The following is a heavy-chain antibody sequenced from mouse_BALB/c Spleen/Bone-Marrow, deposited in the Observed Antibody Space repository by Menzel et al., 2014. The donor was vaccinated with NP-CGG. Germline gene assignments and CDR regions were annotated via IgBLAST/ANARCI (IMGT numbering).Heavy chain of an antibody. Sequence: VQLKESGPELVKPGASVKMSCKASGYTFTNYVMHWVKQKPGQGLEWIGYINPYNDGTKYNEKFKGKATLTSDKSSSTAYMELNSLTSEDSAVYYCARYPDYYGSSYAMDYWGQGTSVTVSS. V-gene: IGHV1-14*01. CDR3: ARYPDYYGSSYAMDY. CDR2: INPYNDGT. CDR1: GYTFTNYV. D-gene: IGHD1-1*01. J-gene: IGHJ4*01.